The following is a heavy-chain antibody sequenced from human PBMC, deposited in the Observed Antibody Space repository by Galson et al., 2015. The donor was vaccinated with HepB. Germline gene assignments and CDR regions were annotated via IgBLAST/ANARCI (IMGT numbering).Heavy chain of an antibody. D-gene: IGHD2-8*01. J-gene: IGHJ3*01. Sequence: ETLSLTCAVSGDSNTNGNCWSWVRQPPGKGLEWIGEVYHSGSTNYNPSLKSRVTISLDNSKKQFSLKLSSLTAADTAVYYCATSGVRDGHYLWAFDVWGQGTMVTVSS. CDR2: VYHSGST. CDR3: ATSGVRDGHYLWAFDV. V-gene: IGHV4-4*02. CDR1: GDSNTNGNC.